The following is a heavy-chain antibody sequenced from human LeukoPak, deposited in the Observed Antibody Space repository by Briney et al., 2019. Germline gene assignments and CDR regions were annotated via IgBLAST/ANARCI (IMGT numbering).Heavy chain of an antibody. CDR1: GYTFTGYY. D-gene: IGHD6-19*01. Sequence: ASVKVSCKASGYTFTGYYMHWVRQAPGQGLEWMGWINPNSGGTNYPQKFQGRVTMTRDTSIRTAYMEVSSLRSDDTAVYYCARGQQWLEAFDYWGLGTLVTVSS. J-gene: IGHJ4*02. CDR2: INPNSGGT. V-gene: IGHV1-2*02. CDR3: ARGQQWLEAFDY.